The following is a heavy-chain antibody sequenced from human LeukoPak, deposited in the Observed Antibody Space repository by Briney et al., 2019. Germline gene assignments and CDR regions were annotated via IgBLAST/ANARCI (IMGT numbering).Heavy chain of an antibody. J-gene: IGHJ6*03. CDR2: IYTSGST. V-gene: IGHV4-4*07. Sequence: SETLSLTCTVSGGSISSYYWSWIRQPAGKGLEWIGRIYTSGSTNYNPSLKSRVTMSVDTSKNQFSLKLSSVTAADTAVYYCARATMVVPAAQAANAPYYYMDVWGKGTTVTISS. D-gene: IGHD2-2*01. CDR1: GGSISSYY. CDR3: ARATMVVPAAQAANAPYYYMDV.